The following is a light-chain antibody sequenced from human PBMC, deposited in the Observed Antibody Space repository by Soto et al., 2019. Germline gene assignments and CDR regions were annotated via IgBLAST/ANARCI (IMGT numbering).Light chain of an antibody. CDR3: LQYDNWPYT. J-gene: IGKJ4*01. V-gene: IGKV1-5*03. CDR2: GAS. CDR1: QSLRGG. Sequence: DIQMTQSPPTLSASLGDKFTITCRASQSLRGGLAWYRQRRGKVPMNLIYGASNLESGVQSRFSGSGSGADFTLTISSLQADDSATYYCLQYDNWPYTFGGGTKVDTK.